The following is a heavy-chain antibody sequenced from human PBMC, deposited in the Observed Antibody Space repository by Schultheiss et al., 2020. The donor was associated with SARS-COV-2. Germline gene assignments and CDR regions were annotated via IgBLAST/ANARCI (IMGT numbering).Heavy chain of an antibody. V-gene: IGHV4-59*12. CDR3: AREGTALYYYYYMVV. Sequence: SETLSLTCAVYGGSFSGYYWSWIRQPPGKGLEWIGYIYYSGSTNYNPSLKSRVTISVDTSKNQFSLKLSSVTAADTAVYYCAREGTALYYYYYMVVWGKGTTVTVSS. CDR2: IYYSGST. D-gene: IGHD2-21*02. CDR1: GGSFSGYY. J-gene: IGHJ6*03.